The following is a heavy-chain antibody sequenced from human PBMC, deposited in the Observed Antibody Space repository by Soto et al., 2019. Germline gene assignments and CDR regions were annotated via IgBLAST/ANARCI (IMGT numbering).Heavy chain of an antibody. CDR1: GFTFSRYA. Sequence: EVQLLESGGGLVQPGGSLRLSCAASGFTFSRYAMSWVRQAPGTGLEWVSSLSGSGDSTYYADSVKGRFTISRDNSKNTLYLQMNSLRAEDTAVYYGAKAGVLSGDYPYYFDYWGQGTLVTVSS. J-gene: IGHJ4*02. CDR3: AKAGVLSGDYPYYFDY. V-gene: IGHV3-23*01. D-gene: IGHD4-17*01. CDR2: LSGSGDST.